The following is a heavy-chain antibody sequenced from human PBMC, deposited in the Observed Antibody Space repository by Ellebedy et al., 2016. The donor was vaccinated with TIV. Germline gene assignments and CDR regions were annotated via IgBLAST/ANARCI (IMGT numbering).Heavy chain of an antibody. J-gene: IGHJ6*02. CDR2: INPNSGGT. CDR1: GYTFTGYY. D-gene: IGHD3-22*01. V-gene: IGHV1-2*04. CDR3: ARDTRPKGYSSGYYRYGMDV. Sequence: AASVKVSCKASGYTFTGYYMHWVRQAPGQGLEWMGWINPNSGGTNYAQKFQGWVTMTRDTSISTAYMELSRLRSDDTAVYYCARDTRPKGYSSGYYRYGMDVWGQGTTVTVSS.